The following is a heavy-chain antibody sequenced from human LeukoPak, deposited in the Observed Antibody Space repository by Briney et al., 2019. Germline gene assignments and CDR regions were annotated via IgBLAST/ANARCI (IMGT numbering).Heavy chain of an antibody. CDR3: ARDRGSVAVPYNWFDP. J-gene: IGHJ5*02. CDR1: GFTFSSYG. V-gene: IGHV3-30*03. Sequence: GGSLRLSCAASGFTFSSYGMHWVRQAPGKGLEWVAVISSDGSNKYYADSVKGRFTISRDNSKNTLYLQMNSLRAEDTAVYYCARDRGSVAVPYNWFDPWGQGTLVTVSS. CDR2: ISSDGSNK. D-gene: IGHD6-19*01.